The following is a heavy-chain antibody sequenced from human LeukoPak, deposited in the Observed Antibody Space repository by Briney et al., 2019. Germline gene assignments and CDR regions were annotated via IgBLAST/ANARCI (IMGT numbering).Heavy chain of an antibody. CDR3: ASLAGYSYGYSRFDP. CDR1: GGTFSSYA. J-gene: IGHJ5*02. V-gene: IGHV1-69*13. D-gene: IGHD5-18*01. Sequence: SVKVSCKASGGTFSSYAISWVRQAPGQGLEWMGGIIPIFGTANYAQKFQGRVTITADESTSTAYMELSSLRSEDTAVYYCASLAGYSYGYSRFDPWGQGTLVTVSS. CDR2: IIPIFGTA.